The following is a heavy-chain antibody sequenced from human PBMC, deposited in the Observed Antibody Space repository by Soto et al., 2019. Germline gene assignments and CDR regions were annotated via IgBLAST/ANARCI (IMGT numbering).Heavy chain of an antibody. V-gene: IGHV1-2*04. J-gene: IGHJ3*02. D-gene: IGHD7-27*01. CDR3: ARDVTGLLFDI. CDR2: INPNSGGT. Sequence: ASVKVSRKASGYTFTRYHIHRVRQAPGQGLEWMGWINPNSGGTNYAQKFQGWVTMTRDTSISTAYMELSRLRSDDTAVYYCARDVTGLLFDIWGQGTMVTVPS. CDR1: GYTFTRYH.